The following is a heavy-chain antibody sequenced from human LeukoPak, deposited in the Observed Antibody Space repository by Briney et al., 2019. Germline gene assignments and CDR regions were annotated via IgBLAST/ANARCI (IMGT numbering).Heavy chain of an antibody. CDR1: GGSITSHY. J-gene: IGHJ4*02. Sequence: SETLSLTCTVSGGSITSHYWSWIRQPPGKGLEWIGYMYYTGSTNYNPSPKSRVTISVDTSKNQFSLKLSSVTAADTAVYYCAREGGIWFGEFPYFDYWGQGTRVTVSS. V-gene: IGHV4-59*11. CDR2: MYYTGST. D-gene: IGHD3-10*01. CDR3: AREGGIWFGEFPYFDY.